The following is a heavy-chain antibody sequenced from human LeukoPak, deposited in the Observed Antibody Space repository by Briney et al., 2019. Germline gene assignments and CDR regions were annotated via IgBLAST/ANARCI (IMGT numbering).Heavy chain of an antibody. Sequence: GESLKISCAASGFTFSSNSMSWVRQAPGKGLEWVSAINYSGDATYYVDSVKGRFTISRDNPKNTLYLQMNSLRAEDTAIYYCAKGYCSGGNCYQYFDYWGQGTLVTVAS. J-gene: IGHJ4*02. CDR2: INYSGDAT. D-gene: IGHD2-15*01. CDR3: AKGYCSGGNCYQYFDY. CDR1: GFTFSSNS. V-gene: IGHV3-23*01.